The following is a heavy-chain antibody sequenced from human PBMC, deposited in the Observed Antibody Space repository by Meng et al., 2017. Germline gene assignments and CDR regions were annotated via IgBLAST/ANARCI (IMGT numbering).Heavy chain of an antibody. V-gene: IGHV3-15*01. Sequence: GESLKISCAASGFTFSNAWMSWVRQAPGKGLEWVGRIKSKTDDGTTDYAAPVKGRFTISRDDSKNTLYLQMNSLKTEDTAVYYCTTAVGATTSCDYWGQGTLVTVSS. CDR2: IKSKTDDGTT. CDR3: TTAVGATTSCDY. CDR1: GFTFSNAW. J-gene: IGHJ4*02. D-gene: IGHD1-26*01.